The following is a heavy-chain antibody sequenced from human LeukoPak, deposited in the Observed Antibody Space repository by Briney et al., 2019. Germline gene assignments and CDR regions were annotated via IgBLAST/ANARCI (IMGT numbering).Heavy chain of an antibody. D-gene: IGHD1-1*01. J-gene: IGHJ6*02. CDR3: ARGQLALYYYNGMDV. V-gene: IGHV4-34*01. CDR1: GGSFSGYY. CDR2: ISYRGNT. Sequence: PSETLSLTCAVYGGSFSGYYWSWIRQPPGKGLEWIGSISYRGNTYYSSSLKSRVTISVDMSKNQFSLRLSSMTAADRAVYYCARGQLALYYYNGMDVWGQGTAVTVSS.